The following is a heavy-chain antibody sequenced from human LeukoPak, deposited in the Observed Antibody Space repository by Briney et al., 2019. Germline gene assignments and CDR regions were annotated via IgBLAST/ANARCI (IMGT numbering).Heavy chain of an antibody. CDR1: GLTFSSAV. V-gene: IGHV3-23*01. CDR2: VGGNGDMT. CDR3: AKVDIVGSRKPGMDV. D-gene: IGHD2-21*01. J-gene: IGHJ6*02. Sequence: GGSLRLSCAASGLTFSSAVMAWVRQCPGKGLEWVASVGGNGDMTYYTDSVKGRFAISRDNSRNTLFLQLSGLTFDDTARYYCAKVDIVGSRKPGMDVWGQGTTVTVSS.